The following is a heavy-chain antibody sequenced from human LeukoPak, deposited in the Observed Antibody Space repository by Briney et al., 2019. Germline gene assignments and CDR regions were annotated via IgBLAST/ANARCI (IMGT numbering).Heavy chain of an antibody. CDR2: IGGSGGST. Sequence: PGGSLRLSCAASGLTFSSYAMSWVRQAPGNGLEWVSAIGGSGGSTYYADSVKGRFTISRDNSKNTLYLQMNSLRAEDTAVYYCAKEGSIAAAGLFDYWGQGTLVTVSS. V-gene: IGHV3-23*01. D-gene: IGHD6-13*01. J-gene: IGHJ4*02. CDR1: GLTFSSYA. CDR3: AKEGSIAAAGLFDY.